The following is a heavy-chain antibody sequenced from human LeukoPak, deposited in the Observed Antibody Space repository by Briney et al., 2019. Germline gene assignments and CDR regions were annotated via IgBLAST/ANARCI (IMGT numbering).Heavy chain of an antibody. CDR3: AKDKLVTGNIDY. D-gene: IGHD5-18*01. CDR2: ISGSGGGT. V-gene: IGHV3-23*01. Sequence: QPGGSLRLSCAASGFTFSSYGMSWVRQAPGKGLEWVSAISGSGGGTYYADSVKGRFTISRDNSQNTLYLQMNSLRAEDTALYYCAKDKLVTGNIDYWGQGTPVTVSS. J-gene: IGHJ4*02. CDR1: GFTFSSYG.